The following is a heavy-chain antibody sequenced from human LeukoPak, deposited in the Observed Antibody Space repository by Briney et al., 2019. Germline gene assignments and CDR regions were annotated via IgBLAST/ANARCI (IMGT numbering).Heavy chain of an antibody. CDR1: GFTVSNND. CDR3: ARGAGAYKYYAMDV. V-gene: IGHV3-66*01. Sequence: GGSLRLSCAASGFTVSNNDMNWVRQAPGKGLEWVSGIYIGGRTISVDSVRGRFTISRDNSKNTLYLQMNSLRAEDTALYYCARGAGAYKYYAMDVWGQGTTVAVSS. D-gene: IGHD6-19*01. J-gene: IGHJ6*02. CDR2: IYIGGRT.